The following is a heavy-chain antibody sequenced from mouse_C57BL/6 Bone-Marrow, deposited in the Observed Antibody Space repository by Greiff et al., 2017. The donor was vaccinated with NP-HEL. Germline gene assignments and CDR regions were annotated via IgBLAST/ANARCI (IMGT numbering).Heavy chain of an antibody. Sequence: QVLLQQSGAELAKPGASVKLSCKASGYTFTSYWMHWVQQRPGQGLEWIGYINPSSGYTKYNQTFKDQATLTADKSSSTAYMQLSSLTYEDSAVYYCAPHYSAFAYWGQGTLVTVSA. CDR2: INPSSGYT. CDR3: APHYSAFAY. D-gene: IGHD2-12*01. CDR1: GYTFTSYW. J-gene: IGHJ3*01. V-gene: IGHV1-7*01.